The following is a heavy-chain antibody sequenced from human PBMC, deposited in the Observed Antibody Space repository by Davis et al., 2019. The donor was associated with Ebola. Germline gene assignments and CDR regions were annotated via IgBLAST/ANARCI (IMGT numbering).Heavy chain of an antibody. D-gene: IGHD2-15*01. CDR2: IKQDGSEK. Sequence: GGSLRLSCAASGFSFSRYWMSWVRQAPGKGLEWVANIKQDGSEKYYVDSVKGRFTISRDNAKNSLYLQMNSLRAEDTAVYYCGVVAATAPDYWGQGTLVTVSS. CDR3: GVVAATAPDY. CDR1: GFSFSRYW. V-gene: IGHV3-7*01. J-gene: IGHJ4*02.